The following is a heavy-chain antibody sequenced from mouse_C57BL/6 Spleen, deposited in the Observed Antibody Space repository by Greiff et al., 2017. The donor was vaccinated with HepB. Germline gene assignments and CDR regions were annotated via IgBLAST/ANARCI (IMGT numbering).Heavy chain of an antibody. Sequence: QVQLQQSGAELVKPGASVKISFKASGYAFSSYWMNWVKQRPGKGLEWIGQIYPGDGDTNYNGKFKGKATLTADKSSSTAYMQLSSLTSEDSAVYFCARLVTTVHYFDYWGQGTTLTVSS. V-gene: IGHV1-80*01. CDR2: IYPGDGDT. CDR3: ARLVTTVHYFDY. D-gene: IGHD1-1*01. J-gene: IGHJ2*01. CDR1: GYAFSSYW.